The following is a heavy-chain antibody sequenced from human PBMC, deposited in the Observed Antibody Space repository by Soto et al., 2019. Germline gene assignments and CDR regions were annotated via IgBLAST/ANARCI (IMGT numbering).Heavy chain of an antibody. CDR3: AREFSSRDGYNYVLDY. J-gene: IGHJ4*02. CDR2: IYTSGST. D-gene: IGHD5-12*01. V-gene: IGHV4-4*07. CDR1: GGSISSYY. Sequence: QVQLQESGPGLVKPSETLSLTCTVSGGSISSYYWSWIRQPAGKGLEWIGRIYTSGSTNYNPSLKSRVTMSVDTSKNQFSLKLSSVTAADTAVYYCAREFSSRDGYNYVLDYWGQGTLVTVSS.